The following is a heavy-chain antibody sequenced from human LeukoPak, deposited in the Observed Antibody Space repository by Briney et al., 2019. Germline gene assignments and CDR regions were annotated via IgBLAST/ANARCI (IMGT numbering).Heavy chain of an antibody. CDR1: GFTLSSYA. D-gene: IGHD2-2*01. J-gene: IGHJ6*03. Sequence: GGSLRLSCVVSGFTLSSYAMSWVRQAPGKGLEWVAATSSSDSGKYHADSVRGRFTISRDNSKNTVYLQMNSLRAEDTAVYYCAKVYCSSTSCSPIYYYYYMDVWGKGTTVTISS. V-gene: IGHV3-23*01. CDR2: TSSSDSGK. CDR3: AKVYCSSTSCSPIYYYYYMDV.